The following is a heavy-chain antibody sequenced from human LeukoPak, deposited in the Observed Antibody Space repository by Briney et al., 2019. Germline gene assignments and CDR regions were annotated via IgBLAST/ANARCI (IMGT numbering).Heavy chain of an antibody. Sequence: GASVKVSCKASGYTFTSYGISWVRQAPGQGLEWMGWISAYNGNTNYAQKLQGRVTMTTDTSTSTAYMELRSLRSDDTAVYYCARDLLRFGELSLWTVRYAFDIWGQGTMVTVSS. CDR2: ISAYNGNT. J-gene: IGHJ3*02. CDR1: GYTFTSYG. CDR3: ARDLLRFGELSLWTVRYAFDI. V-gene: IGHV1-18*01. D-gene: IGHD3-16*02.